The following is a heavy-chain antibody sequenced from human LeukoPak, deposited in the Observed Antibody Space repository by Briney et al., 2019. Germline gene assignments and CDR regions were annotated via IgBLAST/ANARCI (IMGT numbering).Heavy chain of an antibody. V-gene: IGHV3-9*01. CDR3: AKDSYSRSYYGMDV. Sequence: GGSLRLSCAASGFTFDDYAMHWVRQAPGKGLEWVSGISWNSDSIGYADSVKGRFTISRDNAKNSLYLQMNSLRAEDTALYYCAKDSYSRSYYGMDVWGQGTTVTVSS. D-gene: IGHD6-13*01. CDR2: ISWNSDSI. J-gene: IGHJ6*02. CDR1: GFTFDDYA.